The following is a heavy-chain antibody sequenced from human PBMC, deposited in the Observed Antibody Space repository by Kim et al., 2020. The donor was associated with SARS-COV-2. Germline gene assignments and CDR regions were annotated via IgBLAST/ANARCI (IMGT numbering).Heavy chain of an antibody. Sequence: GGSLRLSCAASGFTFDDYGMSWVRQAPGKGLEWVSGINWNGGSTGYADSVKGRFTISRDNAKNSLYLQMNSLRAEDTALYHCARVPGYCSGGSCSVLLSGWFDPWGQGTLVTVSS. V-gene: IGHV3-20*01. D-gene: IGHD2-15*01. CDR2: INWNGGST. CDR1: GFTFDDYG. J-gene: IGHJ5*02. CDR3: ARVPGYCSGGSCSVLLSGWFDP.